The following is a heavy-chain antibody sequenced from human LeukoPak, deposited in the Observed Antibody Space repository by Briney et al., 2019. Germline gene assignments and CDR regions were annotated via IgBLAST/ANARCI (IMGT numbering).Heavy chain of an antibody. J-gene: IGHJ6*02. D-gene: IGHD1-1*01. CDR1: GFTFSSYA. V-gene: IGHV3-23*01. CDR2: ISGSGDST. Sequence: GGSLRLSCAASGFTFSSYAMSWVRQAPGRGLEWVSAISGSGDSTYYADSVKGRITISRDNSKNTLYLQMNSLRAEDTAVYYCAKGDRFGTTGTMDVWGQGTTVTVSS. CDR3: AKGDRFGTTGTMDV.